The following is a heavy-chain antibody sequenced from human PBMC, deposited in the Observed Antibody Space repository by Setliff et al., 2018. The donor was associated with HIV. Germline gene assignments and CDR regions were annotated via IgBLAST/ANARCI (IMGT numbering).Heavy chain of an antibody. V-gene: IGHV4-39*07. D-gene: IGHD7-27*01. CDR2: LFYTGST. CDR1: GDSITSRNYH. J-gene: IGHJ5*02. CDR3: ARARLLGGFLS. Sequence: PSETLSLTCAVSGDSITSRNYHWDWVRQPPGKGLEWIGSLFYTGSTDYNPALKNRVAISVDTSRNRVSLKMTSVTAADTAVYYCARARLLGGFLSWGRGALVTVSS.